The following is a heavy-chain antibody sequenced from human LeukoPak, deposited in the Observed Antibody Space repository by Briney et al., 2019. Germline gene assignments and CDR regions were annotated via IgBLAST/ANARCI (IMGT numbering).Heavy chain of an antibody. CDR2: ISAYNGNT. Sequence: ASVKVSCKASGYTFTSYGISWVRQAPGQGLEWMGWISAYNGNTNYAQKLQGRVTMTTDTSTGTAYMELRSLRSDDTAVYYCARGSSSDYYYYYYYMDVWGKGTRSPSP. D-gene: IGHD6-6*01. J-gene: IGHJ6*03. CDR1: GYTFTSYG. CDR3: ARGSSSDYYYYYYYMDV. V-gene: IGHV1-18*01.